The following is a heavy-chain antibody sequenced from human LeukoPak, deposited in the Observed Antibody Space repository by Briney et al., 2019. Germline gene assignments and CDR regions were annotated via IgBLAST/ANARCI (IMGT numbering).Heavy chain of an antibody. Sequence: PGGSLRLSCAASGFTFSSYGMHWVRQAPGKGLEWVAVISYDGTTKYYGDSVKGRFTISRDNSKNSLYPQMNSLRAEDTAVYYCARHRTASDYWGQGTLVTVSS. CDR1: GFTFSSYG. CDR3: ARHRTASDY. V-gene: IGHV3-30*03. J-gene: IGHJ4*02. CDR2: ISYDGTTK. D-gene: IGHD3-16*02.